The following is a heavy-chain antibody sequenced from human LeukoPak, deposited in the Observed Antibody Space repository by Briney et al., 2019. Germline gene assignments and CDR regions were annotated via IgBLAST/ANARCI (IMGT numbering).Heavy chain of an antibody. V-gene: IGHV4-59*12. Sequence: PSETLSLTCTVSGGSISSYYWSWIRQPPGKGLEWIGYIYYSGSTNYNPSLKSRVTISVDTSKNQFSLKLSSVTAADTAVYYCAREVLAYDFWSGSRRGWFDPWGQGTLVTGSS. CDR3: AREVLAYDFWSGSRRGWFDP. CDR2: IYYSGST. CDR1: GGSISSYY. D-gene: IGHD3-3*01. J-gene: IGHJ5*02.